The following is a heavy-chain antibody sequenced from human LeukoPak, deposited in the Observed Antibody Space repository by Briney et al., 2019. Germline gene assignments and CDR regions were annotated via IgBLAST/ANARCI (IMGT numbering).Heavy chain of an antibody. CDR1: GFTFSSYS. CDR2: ISSSSSYI. CDR3: ARGESYGSGSYYTAPGLFDY. J-gene: IGHJ4*02. V-gene: IGHV3-21*01. Sequence: GGSLRLSCAASGFTFSSYSMNWVRQAPGKGLEWVSSISSSSSYIYYADSVKGRFTISRDNAKNSLYLQMNSLRAEDTAVYYCARGESYGSGSYYTAPGLFDYWGQGTLVTVSS. D-gene: IGHD3-10*01.